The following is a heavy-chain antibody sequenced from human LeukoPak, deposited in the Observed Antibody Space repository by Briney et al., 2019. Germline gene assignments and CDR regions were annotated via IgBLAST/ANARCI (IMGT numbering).Heavy chain of an antibody. D-gene: IGHD1-1*01. CDR1: GFPFIEYS. Sequence: GGSLSLSCTASGFPFIEYSMNWVRQAQGKGLEWISYIGIDSGNTKYADSVRGRFTISTDKAKNSLYLQMNSLRVEDTAVYYCARDHNYAFDNWGQGTLVSVAS. CDR3: ARDHNYAFDN. CDR2: IGIDSGNT. J-gene: IGHJ4*02. V-gene: IGHV3-48*01.